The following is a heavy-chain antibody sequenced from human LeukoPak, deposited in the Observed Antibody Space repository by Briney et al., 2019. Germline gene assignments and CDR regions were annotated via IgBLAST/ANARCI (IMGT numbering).Heavy chain of an antibody. V-gene: IGHV1-46*01. J-gene: IGHJ4*02. CDR3: ARDLDQYSGRFGGFGHDF. D-gene: IGHD1-26*01. CDR2: INPSGGST. Sequence: ASVKVSCKASGYTFTSYYMHWVRQAPGQGLEWMGIINPSGGSTSYAQKFQGRVTMTRDTSTSTAYMELRSLRSDDTAVYYCARDLDQYSGRFGGFGHDFWGQGTLVTVSS. CDR1: GYTFTSYY.